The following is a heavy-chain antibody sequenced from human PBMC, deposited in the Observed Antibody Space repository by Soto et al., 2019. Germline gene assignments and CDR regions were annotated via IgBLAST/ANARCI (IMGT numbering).Heavy chain of an antibody. V-gene: IGHV4-38-2*01. Sequence: PSETLSLTCAVSGYSISSGYCWGWIRQPPGKGLEWIGSIYHSGSTYYNPSLKSRVTISVDTSKNQFSLKLSSVTSLRSDDTAVYYCARQYIQMATSYFDLWGQGTQVTVSS. CDR1: GYSISSGYC. CDR2: IYHSGST. D-gene: IGHD5-12*01. J-gene: IGHJ4*02. CDR3: ARQYIQMATSYFDL.